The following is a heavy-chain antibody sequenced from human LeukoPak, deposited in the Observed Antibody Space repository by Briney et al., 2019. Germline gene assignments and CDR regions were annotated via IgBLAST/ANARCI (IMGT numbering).Heavy chain of an antibody. CDR2: IYYSGST. D-gene: IGHD3-10*01. J-gene: IGHJ3*02. CDR3: ARRSITTAGGAFDI. Sequence: PSETLSLTCTVSGCSISGYYWSWIRQPPGKGLEWIGYIYYSGSTNYNPSLKSRVTISGDTSKSQFSLKLSSVTAADTAVYYCARRSITTAGGAFDIWGQGTMVTVSS. V-gene: IGHV4-59*08. CDR1: GCSISGYY.